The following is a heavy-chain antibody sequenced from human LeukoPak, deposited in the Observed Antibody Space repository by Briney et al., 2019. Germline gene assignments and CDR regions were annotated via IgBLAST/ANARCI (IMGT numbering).Heavy chain of an antibody. J-gene: IGHJ3*02. D-gene: IGHD6-19*01. CDR1: GFTFSSYG. Sequence: GGSLRLSCAASGFTFSSYGTHWVRQAPGKGLERGAVISYDGSNKYYADSVKGRFTISRDNSKNTLYRQMNSLRAEDTAVYYCAKIPGIAVAVGAFDIWGQGTMVTVSS. V-gene: IGHV3-30*18. CDR2: ISYDGSNK. CDR3: AKIPGIAVAVGAFDI.